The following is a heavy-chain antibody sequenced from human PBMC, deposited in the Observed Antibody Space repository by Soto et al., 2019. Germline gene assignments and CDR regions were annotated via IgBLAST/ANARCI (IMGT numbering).Heavy chain of an antibody. J-gene: IGHJ6*03. D-gene: IGHD6-13*01. CDR2: ISSSSSYI. CDR1: GFTFSSYS. V-gene: IGHV3-21*01. CDR3: ASHSTTTNFYYYMDV. Sequence: GGSLRLSCAASGFTFSSYSMYWVRLPPGKGLEWVSAISSSSSYIFYADSAKGRFTISRDNAKNSLYLQMNSLRAEDTAVYYCASHSTTTNFYYYMDVWGKGTTVTVSS.